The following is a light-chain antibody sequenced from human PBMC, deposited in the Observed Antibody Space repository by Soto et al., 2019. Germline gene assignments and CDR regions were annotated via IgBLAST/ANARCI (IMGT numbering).Light chain of an antibody. CDR2: GAS. CDR3: KQYGSSSTLK. CDR1: HSFSSAY. V-gene: IGKV3-20*01. J-gene: IGKJ1*01. Sequence: EIVLTQSPGTRSLSPGERATLSCRASHSFSSAYLACYQHKPGQPPTLLIYGASSRVTGIPDRFSGSGSGTHCTHITSTLEPEDFAVYYCKQYGSSSTLKFGQGTKVEIK.